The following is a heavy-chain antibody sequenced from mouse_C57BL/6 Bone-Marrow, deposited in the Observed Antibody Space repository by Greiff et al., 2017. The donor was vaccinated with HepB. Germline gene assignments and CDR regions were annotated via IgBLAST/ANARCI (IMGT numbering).Heavy chain of an antibody. CDR3: AYYYGSSYYWFAY. J-gene: IGHJ3*01. D-gene: IGHD1-1*01. Sequence: QVHVKQSGAELARPGASVKLSCKASGYTFTSYGISWVKQRTGQGLEWIGEIYPRSGNTYYNEKFKGKATLTADKSSSTAYMELRSLTSEDSAVYFCAYYYGSSYYWFAYWGQGTLVTVSA. CDR1: GYTFTSYG. V-gene: IGHV1-81*01. CDR2: IYPRSGNT.